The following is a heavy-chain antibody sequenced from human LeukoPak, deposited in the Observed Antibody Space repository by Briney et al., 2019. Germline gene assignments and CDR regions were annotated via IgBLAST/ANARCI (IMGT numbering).Heavy chain of an antibody. V-gene: IGHV4-31*03. Sequence: PSETLSLTCTVSGGSISSGGYYWRWIRQHPGKGLEWIGYIYYSGSTYYNPSLKSRVTISVDTSKNQFSLKLSSVTAADTAVYYCARVSVGILPNWFDPWGQGTLVPVSS. CDR3: ARVSVGILPNWFDP. CDR1: GGSISSGGYY. J-gene: IGHJ5*02. CDR2: IYYSGST. D-gene: IGHD3-3*01.